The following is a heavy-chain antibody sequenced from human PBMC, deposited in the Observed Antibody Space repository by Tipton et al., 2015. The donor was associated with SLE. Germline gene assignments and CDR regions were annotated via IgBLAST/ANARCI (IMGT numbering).Heavy chain of an antibody. D-gene: IGHD3-16*02. V-gene: IGHV4-39*07. CDR1: GGSISSSSYY. CDR3: ARDLDYVWGSYRPRAFDI. CDR2: IYYSGST. Sequence: TLSLTCTVSGGSISSSSYYWGWIRQPPGKGLEWIGSIYYSGSTNYNPSLKSRVTISVDTSKNQFSLKLSSVTAADTAVYYCARDLDYVWGSYRPRAFDIWGQGTMVTVSS. J-gene: IGHJ3*02.